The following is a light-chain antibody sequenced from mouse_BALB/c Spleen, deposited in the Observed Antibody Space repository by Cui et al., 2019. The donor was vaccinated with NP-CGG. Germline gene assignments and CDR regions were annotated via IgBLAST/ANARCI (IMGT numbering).Light chain of an antibody. CDR1: SGAAATSNY. Sequence: QAVVTQESALTTSPGEAVTLTCRSNSGAAATSNYANWVQEKPDHLFTGLIGGTNNRAPGVPARFSGSLIGDKAALTITGAQTEDEAIYFCALWYSNHWVFGGGTKLTVL. J-gene: IGLJ1*01. CDR2: GTN. V-gene: IGLV1*01. CDR3: ALWYSNHWV.